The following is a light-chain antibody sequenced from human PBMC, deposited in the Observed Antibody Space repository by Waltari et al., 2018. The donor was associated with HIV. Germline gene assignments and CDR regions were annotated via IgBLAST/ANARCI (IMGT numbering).Light chain of an antibody. CDR3: QKYNSAALT. Sequence: DIQMTQSPSSLSASVGDRVTITCRVSQGISNYLAWYQQKPGKVPKLLIYAASTLQSGVPSRFSGSGSGTDFTLTISSLQPEDVATYYCQKYNSAALTFGGGTKVEIK. V-gene: IGKV1-27*01. J-gene: IGKJ4*01. CDR2: AAS. CDR1: QGISNY.